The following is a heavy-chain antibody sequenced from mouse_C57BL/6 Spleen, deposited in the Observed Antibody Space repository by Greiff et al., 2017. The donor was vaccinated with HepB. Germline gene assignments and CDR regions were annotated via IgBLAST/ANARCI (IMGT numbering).Heavy chain of an antibody. D-gene: IGHD1-1*01. CDR1: GYTFTEYT. CDR2: FYPGSGSI. J-gene: IGHJ4*01. V-gene: IGHV1-62-2*01. Sequence: VQLQQSGAELVKPGASVKLSCKASGYTFTEYTIHWVKQRSGQGLEWIGWFYPGSGSIKYNEKFKDKATLTADKSSSTVYMELSRLTSEDSAVYFCARHEEDYGSSGYYAMDYWGQGTSVTVSS. CDR3: ARHEEDYGSSGYYAMDY.